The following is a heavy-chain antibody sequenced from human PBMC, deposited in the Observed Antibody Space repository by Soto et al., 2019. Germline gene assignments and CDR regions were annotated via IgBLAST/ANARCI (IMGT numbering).Heavy chain of an antibody. CDR2: IMPIFGTA. D-gene: IGHD3-9*01. CDR1: GGSFRNYG. Sequence: QVQLVQSGAEVKKPGSSVRVSCKVSGGSFRNYGITWVRRAPGQGLEWMGGIMPIFGTANYAQKFQGRVTITSDELTSTASLELSSLRSDDTAVYFCARARDYDLLTAREYALDVWGQGTTVTVS. CDR3: ARARDYDLLTAREYALDV. J-gene: IGHJ6*02. V-gene: IGHV1-69*05.